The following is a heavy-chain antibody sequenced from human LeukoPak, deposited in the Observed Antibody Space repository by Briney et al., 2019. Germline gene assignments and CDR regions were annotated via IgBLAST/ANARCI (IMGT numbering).Heavy chain of an antibody. D-gene: IGHD3-9*01. CDR1: GLTVSSNY. CDR3: VSSLTTYFDY. Sequence: PGGSLRLSCAASGLTVSSNYMTWVRQAPGTGLEWVSVIYNGGSTHYADSVKGRFTISRDNSKNTLYLQMNSLTAEDTAVYYCVSSLTTYFDYWGQGTLVTVSS. V-gene: IGHV3-53*01. CDR2: IYNGGST. J-gene: IGHJ4*02.